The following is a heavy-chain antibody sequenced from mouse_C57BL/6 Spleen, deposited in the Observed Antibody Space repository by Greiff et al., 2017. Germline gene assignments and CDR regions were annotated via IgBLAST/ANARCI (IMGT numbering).Heavy chain of an antibody. V-gene: IGHV5-17*01. D-gene: IGHD2-2*01. CDR1: GFTFSDYG. Sequence: EVQLVESGGGLVKPGGSLKLSCAASGFTFSDYGMHWVRQAPEKGLEWVAYISSGSSTIYYAATVKGRFTISRDNAKNTLFRQMTTLRSEDTAMSYCARGYYGYDGYAMDYWGQGTSVTVSS. CDR3: ARGYYGYDGYAMDY. J-gene: IGHJ4*01. CDR2: ISSGSSTI.